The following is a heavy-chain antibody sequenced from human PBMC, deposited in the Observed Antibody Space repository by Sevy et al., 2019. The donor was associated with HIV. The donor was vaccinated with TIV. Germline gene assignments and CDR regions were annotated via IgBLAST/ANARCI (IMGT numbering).Heavy chain of an antibody. CDR2: SRNKANRYST. Sequence: GGSLRLSCAASGFTFSDHYMDWVRQAPGKGLEWVGRSRNKANRYSTEYAASVGGRFTISRDDSKNSLFLQMDTLKTEDTAVYYCTRADYGTHPFDFWGQGTLVTVSS. V-gene: IGHV3-72*01. J-gene: IGHJ4*02. CDR3: TRADYGTHPFDF. D-gene: IGHD3-16*01. CDR1: GFTFSDHY.